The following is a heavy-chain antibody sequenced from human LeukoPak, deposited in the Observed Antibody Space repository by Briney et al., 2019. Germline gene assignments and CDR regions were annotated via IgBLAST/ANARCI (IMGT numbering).Heavy chain of an antibody. CDR1: GFTFSSYG. D-gene: IGHD3-9*01. CDR2: ISGSGGST. Sequence: GGTLRLSCAASGFTFSSYGMSWVRQAPGKGLEWVSAISGSGGSTYYADSVKGRFTISRDNSKNTLYLQMNSLRAEDTAVYYCAKDSYFDWKRAFDIWGQGTMVTVSS. CDR3: AKDSYFDWKRAFDI. V-gene: IGHV3-23*01. J-gene: IGHJ3*02.